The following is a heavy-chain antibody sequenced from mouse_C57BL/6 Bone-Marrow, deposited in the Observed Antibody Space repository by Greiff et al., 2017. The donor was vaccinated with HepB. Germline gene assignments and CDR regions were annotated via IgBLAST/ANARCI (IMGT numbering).Heavy chain of an antibody. D-gene: IGHD1-1*01. Sequence: QVQLQQSGPELVKPGASVKISCKASGYAFSSSWMHWVKQRPGKGLEWIGRIYPGDGDTNYNGKFKGKATLTADKSSNTAYMQLSSLTYEDSAVYFGERLESTTVVGGEDYLDYWGQGTTLTVSS. CDR2: IYPGDGDT. V-gene: IGHV1-82*01. CDR3: ERLESTTVVGGEDYLDY. CDR1: GYAFSSSW. J-gene: IGHJ2*01.